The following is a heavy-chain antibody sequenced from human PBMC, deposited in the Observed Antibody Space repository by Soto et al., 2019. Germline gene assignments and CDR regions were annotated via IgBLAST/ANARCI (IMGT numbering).Heavy chain of an antibody. V-gene: IGHV1-69*06. Sequence: QVQLVQSGSEVKKPGSSVKVSCKTSGDTFGNYTVTWVRQAPGHGLEWVGGIIPIFDTTNYAQKVQDRVTINADKSTGTVYMELSSLRSEATAVYFCAKSPTFGVLIAYYNGLDVWGQGTTVTVSS. CDR1: GDTFGNYT. J-gene: IGHJ6*02. CDR3: AKSPTFGVLIAYYNGLDV. D-gene: IGHD3-3*01. CDR2: IIPIFDTT.